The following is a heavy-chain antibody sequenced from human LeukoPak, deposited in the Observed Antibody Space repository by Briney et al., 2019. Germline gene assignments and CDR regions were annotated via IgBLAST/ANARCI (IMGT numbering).Heavy chain of an antibody. V-gene: IGHV5-51*01. CDR1: GYSFTSYW. D-gene: IGHD3-16*01. CDR3: ARHEAGGLVFDY. CDR2: IYPGDSDT. J-gene: IGHJ4*02. Sequence: GESLKIPCQGSGYSFTSYWIGWVRQRPGKGLGWVGSIYPGDSDTRYSPSSQGQVTISDDKSISTSHLHCTSLQASYTAMISLARHEAGGLVFDYWGQGTLVTVSS.